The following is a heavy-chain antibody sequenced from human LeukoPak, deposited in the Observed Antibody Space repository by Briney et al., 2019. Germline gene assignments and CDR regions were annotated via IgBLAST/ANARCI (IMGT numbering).Heavy chain of an antibody. V-gene: IGHV3-74*01. CDR2: ISSDESST. D-gene: IGHD6-19*01. J-gene: IGHJ4*02. Sequence: AGGSLRLSCAVSGFTFSSYWMHWVRQAPGKGLVWVSRISSDESSTSYADSVKGRFTISRDNAKNTLYLHMNSLRAEDTAVYYCARTIAGAGSYYGGTGFDYWGQGTLVTVSS. CDR3: ARTIAGAGSYYGGTGFDY. CDR1: GFTFSSYW.